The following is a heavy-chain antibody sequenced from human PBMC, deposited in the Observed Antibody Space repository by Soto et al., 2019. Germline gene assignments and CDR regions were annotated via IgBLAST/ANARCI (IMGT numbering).Heavy chain of an antibody. Sequence: ASVKGSGKSAGYTFTSYAMHCVRHAPVQRLEWMGWINAGNGNTKYSQKFQGRVTITRDTSASTAYMELSSLRSEDTAVYYCARDIVVVPAVSGMDVWGQGTTVTVSS. V-gene: IGHV1-3*01. CDR1: GYTFTSYA. CDR3: ARDIVVVPAVSGMDV. D-gene: IGHD2-2*01. J-gene: IGHJ6*02. CDR2: INAGNGNT.